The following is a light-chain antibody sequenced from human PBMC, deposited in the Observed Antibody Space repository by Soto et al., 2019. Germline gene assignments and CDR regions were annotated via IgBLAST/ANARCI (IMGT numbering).Light chain of an antibody. J-gene: IGLJ2*01. CDR1: SSNIGAGYD. CDR3: QSYDTSLSGVI. CDR2: ADN. Sequence: QSVLTQPPSVSGAPGQKITMSCTGSSSNIGAGYDVHWYQQLPGAAPRLLIYADNNRPSGVPDRFSASNSGTSASLAITGLQGEDEAVYYCQSYDTSLSGVIFGAGTKLNVL. V-gene: IGLV1-40*01.